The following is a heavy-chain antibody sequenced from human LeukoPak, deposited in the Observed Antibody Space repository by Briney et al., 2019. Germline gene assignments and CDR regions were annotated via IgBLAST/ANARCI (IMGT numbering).Heavy chain of an antibody. Sequence: GGSLRLSCAASGFTFSSYAMNWVRPAPGKGLEWVSVISGSGGSTYYADSVKGRFTISRDNSKNTLYLQMNSLRAEDTAVYYCAKRGVDGDYFDYWGQGTLVTVSS. D-gene: IGHD3-3*01. V-gene: IGHV3-23*01. CDR3: AKRGVDGDYFDY. CDR2: ISGSGGST. CDR1: GFTFSSYA. J-gene: IGHJ4*02.